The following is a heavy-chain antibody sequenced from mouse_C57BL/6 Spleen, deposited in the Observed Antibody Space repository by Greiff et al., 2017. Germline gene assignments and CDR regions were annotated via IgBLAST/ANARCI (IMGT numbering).Heavy chain of an antibody. CDR2: IRNKANGYTT. D-gene: IGHD4-1*01. J-gene: IGHJ2*01. CDR3: ARSYTTGFDY. V-gene: IGHV7-3*01. Sequence: EVQRVESGGGLVQPGGSLSLSCAASGFTFTDYYMSWVRQPPGKALEWLGFIRNKANGYTTEYSASVKGRFTISRDNSQSILYLQMNALRAEDSATYYCARSYTTGFDYWGQGTTLTVSS. CDR1: GFTFTDYY.